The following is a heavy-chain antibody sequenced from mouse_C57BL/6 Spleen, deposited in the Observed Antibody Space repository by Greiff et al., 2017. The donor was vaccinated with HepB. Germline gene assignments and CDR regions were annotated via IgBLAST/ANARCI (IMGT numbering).Heavy chain of an antibody. CDR2: IDPEDGET. D-gene: IGHD2-3*01. Sequence: VQLQESGAELVKPGASVKLSCTASGFNIKDYYMHWVKQRTEQGLEWIGRIDPEDGETKYAPKFQGKATITADTSSNTAYLQLSSLTSEDTAVYYCAIGRWLPLYAMDYWGQGTSVTVSS. V-gene: IGHV14-2*01. CDR3: AIGRWLPLYAMDY. J-gene: IGHJ4*01. CDR1: GFNIKDYY.